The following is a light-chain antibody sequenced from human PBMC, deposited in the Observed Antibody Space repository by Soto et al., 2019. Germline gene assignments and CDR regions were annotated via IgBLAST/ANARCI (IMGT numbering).Light chain of an antibody. CDR3: VLYMGTGISV. J-gene: IGLJ3*02. V-gene: IGLV8-61*01. CDR1: SGSVSTSYY. Sequence: TVVTQEPSFSVSPGGTVTLTCGLSSGSVSTSYYPSWYQQTPGQAPRTLIYNTNTRSSGVPDRFSGSILGNKAALTITGAQADDESDYYCVLYMGTGISVFGGGTKLTVL. CDR2: NTN.